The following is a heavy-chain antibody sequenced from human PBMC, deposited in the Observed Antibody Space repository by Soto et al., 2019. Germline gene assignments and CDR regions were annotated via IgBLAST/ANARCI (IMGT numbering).Heavy chain of an antibody. CDR3: ARDYYYDSSGYPPHFDY. D-gene: IGHD3-22*01. CDR1: GYTFTSYY. J-gene: IGHJ4*02. CDR2: INPSGGST. V-gene: IGHV1-46*03. Sequence: SSVKVSCKASGYTFTSYYMHWVRQAPGQGLEWMGIINPSGGSTSYAQKFQGRVTMTRDTSTSTVYMELSSLRSEDTAVYYCARDYYYDSSGYPPHFDYWCQGTLVKSPQ.